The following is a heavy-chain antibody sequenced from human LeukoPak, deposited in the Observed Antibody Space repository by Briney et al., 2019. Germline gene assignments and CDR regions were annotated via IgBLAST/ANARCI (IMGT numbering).Heavy chain of an antibody. Sequence: PGGSLRLSCAASGFTFSSYGMHWVRQAPGKGLEWVAVIWYDGSNKYYADSVKGRFTISRDNSKNTLYLQLNSLRAEDTAVYYCARDRGSSSSMSLPHWGQGTLVTVSS. CDR3: ARDRGSSSSMSLPH. CDR1: GFTFSSYG. D-gene: IGHD6-6*01. J-gene: IGHJ4*02. V-gene: IGHV3-33*08. CDR2: IWYDGSNK.